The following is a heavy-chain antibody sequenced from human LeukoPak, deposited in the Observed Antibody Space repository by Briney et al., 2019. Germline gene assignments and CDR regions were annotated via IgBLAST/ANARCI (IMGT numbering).Heavy chain of an antibody. CDR2: ISSNGGST. V-gene: IGHV3-64*01. Sequence: GGSMRLSCAASGFTFSSHAMHWVRQAPGKGLEYVSAISSNGGSTYYANSVKGRFTISRDNSKNTLYLQMGSLRAEDMAVYYCARDRLSVVTEAFDIWGQGTMLTVSS. D-gene: IGHD4-23*01. CDR3: ARDRLSVVTEAFDI. CDR1: GFTFSSHA. J-gene: IGHJ3*02.